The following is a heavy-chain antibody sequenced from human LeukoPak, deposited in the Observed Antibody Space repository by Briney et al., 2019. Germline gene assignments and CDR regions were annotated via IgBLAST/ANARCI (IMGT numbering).Heavy chain of an antibody. CDR1: EFTFSSYA. D-gene: IGHD6-13*01. Sequence: GGSLRLSCAASEFTFSSYAMSWVRQAPGKGLEWVSIISGSGDNTYYADSVKGRFTISRDNAKNTLYPQMNSLRAEDTAVYYCARDWSGGSWYFWDYWGQGTLVTVSS. J-gene: IGHJ4*02. V-gene: IGHV3-23*01. CDR2: ISGSGDNT. CDR3: ARDWSGGSWYFWDY.